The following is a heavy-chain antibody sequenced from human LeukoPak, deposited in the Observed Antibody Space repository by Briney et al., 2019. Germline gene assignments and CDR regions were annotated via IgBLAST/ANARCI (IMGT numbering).Heavy chain of an antibody. D-gene: IGHD2-2*01. Sequence: GGSLRLSCAASGFTFTNYAMSWVRQTPGKGLEWVSATVGSRPDTYYADSVKGRFTISRDNSKNTLYLQMNSLRAEDTAVYYCAKDLTRIVVVPAATPDGWGQGTLVTVSS. V-gene: IGHV3-23*01. CDR1: GFTFTNYA. J-gene: IGHJ4*02. CDR2: TVGSRPDT. CDR3: AKDLTRIVVVPAATPDG.